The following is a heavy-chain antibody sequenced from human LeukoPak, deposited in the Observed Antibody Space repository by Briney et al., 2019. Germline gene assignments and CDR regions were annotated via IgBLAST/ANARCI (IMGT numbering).Heavy chain of an antibody. D-gene: IGHD3/OR15-3a*01. Sequence: KPSETLSLTCTVSGGSISSYYWSWIRQPPGKGLEWIGYIYYSGSTNYNPSLKSRVTISVDTSKNQFSLKLSSVTAADTAMYYCARRGMIFGSPSDAFDIWGQGTMVTVSS. J-gene: IGHJ3*02. V-gene: IGHV4-59*01. CDR1: GGSISSYY. CDR2: IYYSGST. CDR3: ARRGMIFGSPSDAFDI.